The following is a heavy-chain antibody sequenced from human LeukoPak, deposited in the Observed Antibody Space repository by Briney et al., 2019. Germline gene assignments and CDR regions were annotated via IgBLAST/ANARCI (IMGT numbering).Heavy chain of an antibody. J-gene: IGHJ6*04. D-gene: IGHD4-17*01. CDR2: IGTAGDP. Sequence: GGPLRFSVAALGFTFSGYDRNGSPQATGKVLNWVSAIGTAGDPYYPGSVKGRFTISRENAKNSLYLQMNSLRAGDTAVYYCARAPYGDYGLDVWGKGTTVTVSS. CDR3: ARAPYGDYGLDV. V-gene: IGHV3-13*05. CDR1: GFTFSGYD.